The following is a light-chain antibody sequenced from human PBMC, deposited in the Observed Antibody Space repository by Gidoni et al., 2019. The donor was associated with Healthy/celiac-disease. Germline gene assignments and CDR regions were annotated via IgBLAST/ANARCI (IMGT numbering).Light chain of an antibody. CDR3: AAWDDSLNVWV. J-gene: IGLJ3*02. CDR1: SSNIGSNT. CDR2: SNN. V-gene: IGLV1-44*01. Sequence: QSVLTQPHSASGTHGQRVTISCSGSSSNIGSNTVNWYQQLPGTAPKLLIYSNNQRPSGVPDRFSGSKSGTSASLAISGLQSEDEADYYCAAWDDSLNVWVFGGGTKLTVL.